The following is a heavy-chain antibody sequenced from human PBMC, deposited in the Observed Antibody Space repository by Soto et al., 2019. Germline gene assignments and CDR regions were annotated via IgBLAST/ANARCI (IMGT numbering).Heavy chain of an antibody. CDR1: GFTVSSNY. Sequence: EVQLVESGGGLVQPGGSLRLSCAASGFTVSSNYMSWVRQAPGKGLEWVSVIYSGGSTYYADSVKGRFTISRDNSKNTLYLQMNSLRAEDTDVYYCAREAGVVTIRGYFDLWGRGTLVTVSS. D-gene: IGHD3-3*01. J-gene: IGHJ2*01. CDR2: IYSGGST. CDR3: AREAGVVTIRGYFDL. V-gene: IGHV3-66*01.